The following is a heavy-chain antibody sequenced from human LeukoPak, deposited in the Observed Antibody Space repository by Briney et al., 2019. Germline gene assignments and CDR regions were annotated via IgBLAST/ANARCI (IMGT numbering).Heavy chain of an antibody. CDR1: GFTFSSYS. V-gene: IGHV3-48*02. Sequence: GGSLRLSCAASGFTFSSYSMNWVRQAPGKGLEWVSYISSSSSTIYYADSVKGRFTISRDNAKNSLYLQMNSLRDEDRAVYYCARGYYYDSSALTPTDYWGQGTLLTVSS. CDR2: ISSSSSTI. D-gene: IGHD3-22*01. CDR3: ARGYYYDSSALTPTDY. J-gene: IGHJ4*02.